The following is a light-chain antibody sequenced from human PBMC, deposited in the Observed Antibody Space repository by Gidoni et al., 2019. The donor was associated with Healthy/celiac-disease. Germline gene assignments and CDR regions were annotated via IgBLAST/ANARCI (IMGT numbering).Light chain of an antibody. CDR2: QDS. V-gene: IGLV3-1*01. J-gene: IGLJ1*01. CDR1: TLGDKY. CDR3: QAWDSSTGV. Sequence: SYELTQPPSVSVSPGQTASITCSGDTLGDKYACWYQQKPGQSPVLVSYQDSKRPSGIPERFSGSNSGNTATLTISGNQAMDEDDYYCQAWDSSTGVFGTGTKVTVL.